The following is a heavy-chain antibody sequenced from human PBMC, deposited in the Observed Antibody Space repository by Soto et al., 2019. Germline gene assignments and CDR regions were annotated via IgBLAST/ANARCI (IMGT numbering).Heavy chain of an antibody. CDR1: GYTFTSYD. Sequence: GASVKVSYKASGYTFTSYDINWVRQATGQGLEWMGWMNPNSGNTGYAQKFQGRVTMTRNTSISTAYMELSSLRSEDTAVYYCARVCTGERYYDFWCVFYCSCYYRYLLDVWARRSSDPVS. CDR2: MNPNSGNT. D-gene: IGHD3-3*01. CDR3: ARVCTGERYYDFWCVFYCSCYYRYLLDV. J-gene: IGHJ6*02. V-gene: IGHV1-8*01.